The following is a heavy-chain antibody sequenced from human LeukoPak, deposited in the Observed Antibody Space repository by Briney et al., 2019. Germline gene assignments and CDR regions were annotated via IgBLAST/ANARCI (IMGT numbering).Heavy chain of an antibody. D-gene: IGHD3-3*01. V-gene: IGHV4-39*07. CDR3: ARDWREILESRYNWFDP. J-gene: IGHJ5*02. CDR2: IYYSGST. Sequence: SETLSLTCTVSGGSISSSSYYWGWIRQPPGKGLEWIGSIYYSGSTYYNPSLKSRVTISVDTSKNQFSLKLSSVTAADTAVYYCARDWREILESRYNWFDPWAREPWSPSPQ. CDR1: GGSISSSSYY.